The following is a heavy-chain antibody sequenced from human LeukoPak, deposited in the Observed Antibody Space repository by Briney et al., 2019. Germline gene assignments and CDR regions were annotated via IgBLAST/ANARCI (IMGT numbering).Heavy chain of an antibody. V-gene: IGHV3-48*02. CDR2: ISVGSRDI. D-gene: IGHD7-27*01. CDR3: ARDFAWASDY. Sequence: PGGSLRLSCAVSGFSFSNHNMNWVRQAPGKGLEWISYISVGSRDIFYAGSVRGRFTISRDDAKNSVYLQMNSLRDEDTAVDYCARDFAWASDYWGQGALVTVSS. J-gene: IGHJ4*02. CDR1: GFSFSNHN.